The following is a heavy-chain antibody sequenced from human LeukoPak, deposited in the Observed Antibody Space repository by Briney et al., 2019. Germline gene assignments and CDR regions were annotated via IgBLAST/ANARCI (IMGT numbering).Heavy chain of an antibody. CDR2: ISYDGSNK. Sequence: GRSLRLSCAASGFTFSSYGMHWVRQAPGKGLEWVAVISYDGSNKYYADSVKGRFTISRDNSKNTLYLQMNSLRAEDTAVYYCAKDRGLSAYCGGDCPRELYGMDVWGQGTTVTVSS. CDR1: GFTFSSYG. J-gene: IGHJ6*02. V-gene: IGHV3-30*18. D-gene: IGHD2-21*02. CDR3: AKDRGLSAYCGGDCPRELYGMDV.